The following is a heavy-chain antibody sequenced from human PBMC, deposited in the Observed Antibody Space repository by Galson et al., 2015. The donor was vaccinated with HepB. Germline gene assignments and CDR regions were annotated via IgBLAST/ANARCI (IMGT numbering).Heavy chain of an antibody. CDR1: GFTFSSYS. Sequence: SLRLSCAASGFTFSSYSMNWVRQAPGKGLGWVSYISSSSSTIYYADSVKGRFTISRDNAKNSLYLQMNSLRAEDTAVYYCARVSRWVNYGPFDYWGQGTLVTVSS. CDR2: ISSSSSTI. CDR3: ARVSRWVNYGPFDY. J-gene: IGHJ4*02. V-gene: IGHV3-48*01. D-gene: IGHD4-11*01.